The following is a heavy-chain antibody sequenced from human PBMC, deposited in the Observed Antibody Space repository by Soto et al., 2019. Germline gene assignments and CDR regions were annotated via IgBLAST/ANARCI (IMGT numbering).Heavy chain of an antibody. D-gene: IGHD3-3*01. CDR3: TKRRNVLRFLEWSSGMEV. Sequence: LRLSCAASGFTFSNYGMHWVRQAPGKGLEWVAFISDDGSNKYYADSMKGRFTMSRDNSKSTLYLQMNSLRVEDTAVYYCTKRRNVLRFLEWSSGMEVWGQGTTVTVSS. CDR2: ISDDGSNK. V-gene: IGHV3-30*18. J-gene: IGHJ6*02. CDR1: GFTFSNYG.